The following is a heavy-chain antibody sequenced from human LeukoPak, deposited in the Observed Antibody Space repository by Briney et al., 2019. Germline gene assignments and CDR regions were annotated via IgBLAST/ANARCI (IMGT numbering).Heavy chain of an antibody. CDR3: AKDRVLLWLGELGGYFDY. V-gene: IGHV3-23*01. J-gene: IGHJ4*02. Sequence: GGSLRLSCAASGFTVSSYYMSWVRQAPGKGLEWVSAISGSGGSTYYADSVKGRFTISRDNSKNTLYLQMNSLRAEDTAVYYCAKDRVLLWLGELGGYFDYWGQGTLVTVSS. D-gene: IGHD3-10*01. CDR2: ISGSGGST. CDR1: GFTVSSYY.